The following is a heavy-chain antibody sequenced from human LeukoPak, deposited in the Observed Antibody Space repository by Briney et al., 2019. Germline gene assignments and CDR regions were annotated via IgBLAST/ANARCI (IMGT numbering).Heavy chain of an antibody. J-gene: IGHJ4*02. V-gene: IGHV1-69*13. CDR3: ARIHDSTHGLLDE. CDR1: GGTFMGYS. D-gene: IGHD5/OR15-5a*01. Sequence: SVKVSCKASGGTFMGYSISWVRQAPGQGVEWMGRIITKFATVNYAQRFQGRLRLTADDSTGSAYMELTSLTSEDTAVYYCARIHDSTHGLLDEWGQGTLVTVTS. CDR2: IITKFATV.